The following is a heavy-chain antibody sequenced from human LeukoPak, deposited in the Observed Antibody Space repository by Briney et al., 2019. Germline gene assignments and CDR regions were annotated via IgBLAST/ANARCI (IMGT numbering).Heavy chain of an antibody. CDR1: GFTVSSNY. CDR3: AREQTRGGDLHY. Sequence: QPGGSLRLSCVVSGFTVSSNYMSWVRQAPGKGLEWVSVMYSAGFTYYADSVKGRFTISRDNAKNSLYLQMFSLRAEDTAVYYCAREQTRGGDLHYWGQGALVTVSS. CDR2: MYSAGFT. D-gene: IGHD2-21*02. J-gene: IGHJ4*02. V-gene: IGHV3-53*01.